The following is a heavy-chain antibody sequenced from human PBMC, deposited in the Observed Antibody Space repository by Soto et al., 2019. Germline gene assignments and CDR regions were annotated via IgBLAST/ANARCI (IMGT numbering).Heavy chain of an antibody. CDR2: IDWDDDK. J-gene: IGHJ6*02. CDR3: ARISQAADHYYYYYYGMDV. Sequence: SGPTLVNPTQTLTLTFTFSGFSLSTSGMCVSWIRQPPGKALEWLARIDWDDDKYYSTSLKTRLTISKDTSKNQVVLTMTNMDPVDTATYYCARISQAADHYYYYYYGMDVWGQGTTVTVSS. D-gene: IGHD6-13*01. V-gene: IGHV2-70*11. CDR1: GFSLSTSGMC.